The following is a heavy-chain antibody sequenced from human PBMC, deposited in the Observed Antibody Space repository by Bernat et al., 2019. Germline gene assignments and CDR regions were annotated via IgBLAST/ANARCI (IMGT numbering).Heavy chain of an antibody. CDR1: GFTFSSYW. CDR2: IKQDGSEK. CDR3: ARTYSSSLGKVNDY. D-gene: IGHD6-6*01. J-gene: IGHJ4*02. Sequence: EVQLVESGGGVVRPGGSLRLSCAASGFTFSSYWMSWVRQAPGKGLEWVANIKQDGSEKYYVDSVKGRFTISRDNAKNSLYLQMNSLRAEDTAVYYCARTYSSSLGKVNDYWGQGTLVTVSS. V-gene: IGHV3-7*03.